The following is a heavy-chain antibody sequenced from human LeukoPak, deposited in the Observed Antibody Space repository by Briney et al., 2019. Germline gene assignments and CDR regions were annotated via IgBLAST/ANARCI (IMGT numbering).Heavy chain of an antibody. Sequence: PGGSLRLSCTASGFSFSAYAMMWVRQAPGKGPEWVSAIRGSGVNTYYADSVKGLFTISRDNSKYTLFLQMNSLRAEDTAVYYCARDPNGDYIGAFDRWGPGTMVTVSS. CDR3: ARDPNGDYIGAFDR. J-gene: IGHJ3*02. CDR2: IRGSGVNT. D-gene: IGHD4-17*01. V-gene: IGHV3-23*01. CDR1: GFSFSAYA.